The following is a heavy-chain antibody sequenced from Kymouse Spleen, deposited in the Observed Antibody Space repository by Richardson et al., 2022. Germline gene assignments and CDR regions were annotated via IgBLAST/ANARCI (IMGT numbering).Heavy chain of an antibody. Sequence: QVQLVESGGGVVQPGRSLRLSCAASGFTFSSYGMHWVRQAPGKGLEWVAVIWYDGSNKYYADSVKGRFTISRDNSKNTLYLQMNSLRAEDTAVYYCARDRINSSSLDYWGQGTLVTVSS. D-gene: IGHD6-6*01. V-gene: IGHV3-33*01. J-gene: IGHJ4*02. CDR3: ARDRINSSSLDY. CDR1: GFTFSSYG. CDR2: IWYDGSNK.